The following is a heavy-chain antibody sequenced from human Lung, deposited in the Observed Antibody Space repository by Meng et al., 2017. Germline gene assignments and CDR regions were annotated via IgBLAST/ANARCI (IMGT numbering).Heavy chain of an antibody. V-gene: IGHV4-34*01. Sequence: QGKLQQWGAGCLNPSETLSLTCVVSGGSFSDYYWSWIRQPPGKGLEWIGEINHSGSTNYNPSLESRATISVDTSQNNLSLKLSSVTAADSAVYYCARGPTTMAHDFDYWGQGTLVTVSS. CDR1: GGSFSDYY. D-gene: IGHD4-11*01. CDR2: INHSGST. J-gene: IGHJ4*02. CDR3: ARGPTTMAHDFDY.